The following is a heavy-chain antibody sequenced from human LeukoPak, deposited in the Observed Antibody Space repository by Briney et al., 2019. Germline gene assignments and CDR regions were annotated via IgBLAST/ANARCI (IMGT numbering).Heavy chain of an antibody. CDR3: AIQVGASVYYYYMDV. D-gene: IGHD1-26*01. V-gene: IGHV1-8*03. J-gene: IGHJ6*03. Sequence: SVKVSCKASGYTFTSYDINWVRQATGQGLEWMGWMNPNSGNTGYAQKFQVRVTITRNTSISTAYMELSSLRSEDTAVYYCAIQVGASVYYYYMDVWGKGTTVTVSS. CDR2: MNPNSGNT. CDR1: GYTFTSYD.